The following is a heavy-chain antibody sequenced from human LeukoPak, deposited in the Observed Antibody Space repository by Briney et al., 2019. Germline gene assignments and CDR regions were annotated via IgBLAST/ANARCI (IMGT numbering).Heavy chain of an antibody. CDR2: INPNSGGT. CDR3: ARDVRYSSGWLHY. Sequence: GASVKVSCKASGYTFTGYYMHWVRQAPGQGLEWMGRINPNSGGTNYAQKFQGRVTMTRDTSISTAYMELSRLRSDDTAVYYCARDVRYSSGWLHYWGQGTLVTVSS. V-gene: IGHV1-2*06. D-gene: IGHD6-19*01. J-gene: IGHJ4*02. CDR1: GYTFTGYY.